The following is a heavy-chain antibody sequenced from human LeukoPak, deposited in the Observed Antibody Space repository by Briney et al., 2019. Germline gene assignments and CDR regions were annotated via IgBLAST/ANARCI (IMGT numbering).Heavy chain of an antibody. J-gene: IGHJ4*02. V-gene: IGHV3-66*01. Sequence: GGSLRLSCAASGFTVSTNYLSWVRQAPGKGLEWVSVIYGGGTTHYADSVKGRFTISRDNSKNTLYLQMISLRVEDTAVYYCARTYYYDSSGPDWGQGTLVTVSS. CDR2: IYGGGTT. CDR3: ARTYYYDSSGPD. D-gene: IGHD3-22*01. CDR1: GFTVSTNY.